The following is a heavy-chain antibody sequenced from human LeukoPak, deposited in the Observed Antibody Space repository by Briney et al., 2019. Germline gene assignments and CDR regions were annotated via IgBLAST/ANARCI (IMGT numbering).Heavy chain of an antibody. CDR2: IYYSGST. J-gene: IGHJ1*01. CDR3: ARYYYDSSGYYAEYFQY. CDR1: GGSISSYY. V-gene: IGHV4-59*12. Sequence: SETLSLTCTVSGGSISSYYWNWIRQPPGKGLEWIGYIYYSGSTNYNPSLKSRVTISVDTSKNHFSLKLSSVTAADTAVYYCARYYYDSSGYYAEYFQYWGQGTLVTVSS. D-gene: IGHD3-22*01.